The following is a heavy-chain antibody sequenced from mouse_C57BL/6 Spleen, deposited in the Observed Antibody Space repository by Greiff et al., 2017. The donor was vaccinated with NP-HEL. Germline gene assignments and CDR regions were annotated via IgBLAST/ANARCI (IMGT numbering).Heavy chain of an antibody. J-gene: IGHJ2*01. CDR2: IDPETGGT. D-gene: IGHD1-1*01. Sequence: QVQLKESGAELVRPGASVTLSCKASGYTFTDYEMHWVKQTPVHGLEWIGAIDPETGGTAYNQKFKGKAILTADKSSSTAYMELRSLTSEDSAVYYCTRYYYGSVDYWGQGTTLTVSS. CDR3: TRYYYGSVDY. V-gene: IGHV1-15*01. CDR1: GYTFTDYE.